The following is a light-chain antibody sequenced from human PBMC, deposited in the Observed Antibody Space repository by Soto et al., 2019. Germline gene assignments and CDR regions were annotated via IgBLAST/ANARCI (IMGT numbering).Light chain of an antibody. Sequence: EIVLTQSPGTLSLSPGERAALSCRASQSVSSSSLAWYQQKPGQAPRLLIYGASSRAAGIPGRFSGSGSGTDFTLPISRPEPENFAGDFCQPYGTSPPYTFGQGTKLEI. J-gene: IGKJ2*01. CDR3: QPYGTSPPYT. CDR2: GAS. CDR1: QSVSSSS. V-gene: IGKV3-20*01.